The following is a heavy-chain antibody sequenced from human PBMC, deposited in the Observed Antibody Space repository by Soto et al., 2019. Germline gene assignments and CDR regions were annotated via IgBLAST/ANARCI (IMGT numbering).Heavy chain of an antibody. D-gene: IGHD1-20*01. CDR3: ARLNYYFHH. V-gene: IGHV4-59*08. J-gene: IGHJ4*02. CDR1: GDSITAYY. Sequence: QVQLQESGPGLVKDSETLSLTCSVSGDSITAYYWSWIRQSPGKGLEWIGYIYHAGNTNYNPSLRRRVPMSVDTSRNRFSLKLKSVTAADTAIYYCARLNYYFHHWGQGTLVTVSS. CDR2: IYHAGNT.